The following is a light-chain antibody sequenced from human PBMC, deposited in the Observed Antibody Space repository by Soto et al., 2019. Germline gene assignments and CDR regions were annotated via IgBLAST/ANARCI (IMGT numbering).Light chain of an antibody. Sequence: IQLTQSPSSLSSSFGDRVTITCRASQGISSWLAWYPQKPGKAPKLLIYKASTLKSGVPSRFSGSGSGTEVTLTISSLQPDDVATYYCQHYNSYSEAFGQGTKVDI. J-gene: IGKJ1*01. V-gene: IGKV1-5*03. CDR3: QHYNSYSEA. CDR1: QGISSW. CDR2: KAS.